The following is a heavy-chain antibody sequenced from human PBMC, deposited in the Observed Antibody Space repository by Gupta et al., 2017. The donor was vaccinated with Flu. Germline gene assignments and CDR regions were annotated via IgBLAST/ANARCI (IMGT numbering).Heavy chain of an antibody. J-gene: IGHJ3*02. V-gene: IGHV7-4-1*02. CDR3: ARVQGCDTPTCHIGPFEI. D-gene: IGHD2-21*01. Sequence: MNWVRQAPGQGLEWMGWINTHTANPTYAQGFTGRFVFSSDTSVTTAYLQINSLQAEDTAVYYCARVQGCDTPTCHIGPFEIWGQGTLVTVSS. CDR2: INTHTANP.